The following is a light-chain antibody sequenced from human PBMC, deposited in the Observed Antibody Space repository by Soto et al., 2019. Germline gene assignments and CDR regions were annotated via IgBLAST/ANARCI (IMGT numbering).Light chain of an antibody. CDR1: QSVSSN. J-gene: IGKJ2*01. CDR2: GAS. V-gene: IGKV3-15*01. CDR3: QQYNSWPPYT. Sequence: EIVMTQSPATLSVSPGERATLSCRASQSVSSNLAWYQQKPGQAPRLLMYGASTRATGIPARFSGSGSGTEFTLTISSLQSEDFAVYYCQQYNSWPPYTFGQGTKLET.